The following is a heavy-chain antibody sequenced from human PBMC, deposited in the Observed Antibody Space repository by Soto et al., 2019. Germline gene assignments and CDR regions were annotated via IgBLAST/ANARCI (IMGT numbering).Heavy chain of an antibody. D-gene: IGHD6-6*01. Sequence: PSETLSLTCTVSGSSISSSSYYWGWIRQPPGKGLEWIGSIYYSGSTYYNPSLKSRVTISVDTSKNQFSLKLSSVTAADTAVYYCARLKRIAARPGAFDYWGQGTLVTVSS. CDR3: ARLKRIAARPGAFDY. CDR2: IYYSGST. V-gene: IGHV4-39*01. J-gene: IGHJ4*02. CDR1: GSSISSSSYY.